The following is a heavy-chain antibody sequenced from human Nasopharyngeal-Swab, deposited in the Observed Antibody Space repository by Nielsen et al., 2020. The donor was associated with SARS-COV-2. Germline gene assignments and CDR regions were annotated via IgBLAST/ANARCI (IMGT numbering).Heavy chain of an antibody. D-gene: IGHD3-3*01. Sequence: SETLSLTCTVSGGSISSYYWSWIRQPPGKGLEWIGYIYYSGSTNYNPSLKSRVTISVDTSKNQFSLKLSSVTAADTAVYYCARDQKGFLGYWGQGTLVTVSS. CDR2: IYYSGST. J-gene: IGHJ4*02. CDR3: ARDQKGFLGY. V-gene: IGHV4-59*12. CDR1: GGSISSYY.